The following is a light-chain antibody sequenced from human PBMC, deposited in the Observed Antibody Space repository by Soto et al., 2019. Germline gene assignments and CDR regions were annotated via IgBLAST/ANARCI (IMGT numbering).Light chain of an antibody. J-gene: IGKJ3*01. CDR1: QGISTY. CDR3: QQYNKWPLT. Sequence: IQITKSPSSLSASLGDRGTIPCRASQGISTYLNWYQQKPGKAPKLLIYAAPSLQSGVPSRFSGSGSETDFTLTISSLQSEDFAVYYCQQYNKWPLTFGPGTKVDI. CDR2: AAP. V-gene: IGKV1-39*01.